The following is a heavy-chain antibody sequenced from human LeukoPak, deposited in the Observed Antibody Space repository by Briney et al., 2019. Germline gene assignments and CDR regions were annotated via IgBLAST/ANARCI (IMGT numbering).Heavy chain of an antibody. CDR3: ARFSGNYSGVAFDI. D-gene: IGHD1-26*01. V-gene: IGHV1-69*13. CDR2: IIHLFVKA. J-gene: IGHJ3*02. CDR1: GGTFSSYA. Sequence: SVKVSCKTSGGTFSSYALSWVRQAPGQGLEWMGGIIHLFVKANYADEFLGRITITADESTNTAYMELSSLRSEDTAVYYCARFSGNYSGVAFDIWGQGTMVTVSS.